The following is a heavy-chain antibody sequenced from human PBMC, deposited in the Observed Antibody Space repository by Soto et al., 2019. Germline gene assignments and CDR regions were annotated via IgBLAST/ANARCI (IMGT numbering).Heavy chain of an antibody. J-gene: IGHJ4*02. D-gene: IGHD1-26*01. V-gene: IGHV4-34*01. CDR1: VGSFSGHI. Sequence: ETLSLTCVVYVGSFSGHIATWIRQTPGKGLQWIGQINHSGSANYNPSLKSRVTISVHTSNSQFSLELSSVTAADTAVYYCARCLNNGRQYSGGWYYFDSWGQGNQVTVS. CDR2: INHSGSA. CDR3: ARCLNNGRQYSGGWYYFDS.